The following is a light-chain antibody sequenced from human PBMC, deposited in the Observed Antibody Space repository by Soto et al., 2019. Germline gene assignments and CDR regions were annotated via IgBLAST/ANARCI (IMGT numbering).Light chain of an antibody. V-gene: IGLV1-40*01. Sequence: QLVLTQPPSVSGAPGQTVTISCTASSSNIGAGYDVHWYQQLPGTAPKLLIHGNSNRPSGVPDRFSGAKSGTSASLAVTGLQAEDEADYYCQSYDSSLSALFGGGTKLSVL. J-gene: IGLJ2*01. CDR3: QSYDSSLSAL. CDR2: GNS. CDR1: SSNIGAGYD.